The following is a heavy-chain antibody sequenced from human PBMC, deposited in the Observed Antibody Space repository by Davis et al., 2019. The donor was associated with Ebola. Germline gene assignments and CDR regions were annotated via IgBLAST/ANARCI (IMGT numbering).Heavy chain of an antibody. V-gene: IGHV3-23*01. CDR2: ISGSGDST. D-gene: IGHD6-19*01. Sequence: GESLKISCAASGFTFSSYSMNWVRQAPGKGLEWVSGISGSGDSTYYADSVGGRFTVSRDKSKNTLYLQMNSLRAEDTAVYYCAKLFGSSAWYYFDYWGQGTLVAVSS. CDR3: AKLFGSSAWYYFDY. J-gene: IGHJ4*02. CDR1: GFTFSSYS.